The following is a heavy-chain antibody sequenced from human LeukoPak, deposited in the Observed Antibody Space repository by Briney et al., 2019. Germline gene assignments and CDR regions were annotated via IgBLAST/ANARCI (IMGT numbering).Heavy chain of an antibody. Sequence: GSLRLSCAASGFSFSSYAMAWIRQPPGKGLEWIGYIYYTGGTSYSPSLNSRATISVDTSKNQFSLKLSSVTAADTAVYYCARGFYYDSSGYYEYGTYYYYGMDVWGQGTTVTVSS. D-gene: IGHD3-22*01. J-gene: IGHJ6*02. CDR1: GFSFSSYA. CDR2: IYYTGGT. V-gene: IGHV4-59*01. CDR3: ARGFYYDSSGYYEYGTYYYYGMDV.